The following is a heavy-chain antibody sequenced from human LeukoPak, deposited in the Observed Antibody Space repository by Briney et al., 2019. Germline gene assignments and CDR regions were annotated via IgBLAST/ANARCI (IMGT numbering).Heavy chain of an antibody. V-gene: IGHV3-23*01. CDR3: AKASYVVYYGMDV. D-gene: IGHD2-21*01. CDR1: GFTLSTYA. CDR2: VSGSDGST. Sequence: GGSLRLSCAASGFTLSTYAMTWVRRAPGKGLEWVSTVSGSDGSTYYADSVKGRFTISRDNSKNTLLLQMNSLRVEDTAIYYCAKASYVVYYGMDVWGQGTTVTVSS. J-gene: IGHJ6*02.